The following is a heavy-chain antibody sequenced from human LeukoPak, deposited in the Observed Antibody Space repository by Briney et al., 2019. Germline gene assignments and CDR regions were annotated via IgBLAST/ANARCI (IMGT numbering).Heavy chain of an antibody. V-gene: IGHV3-30*18. D-gene: IGHD7-27*01. CDR1: GFTFSSYG. J-gene: IGHJ4*02. Sequence: GGSLRLSCAASGFTFSSYGMHCVRQAPGKGLERGAVISYEGSNKYYTDSVKGRFTISRDNSKNTLYLQMNSLRAEDTAVYYCAKESGDYSVDYWGQGTLVTVSS. CDR2: ISYEGSNK. CDR3: AKESGDYSVDY.